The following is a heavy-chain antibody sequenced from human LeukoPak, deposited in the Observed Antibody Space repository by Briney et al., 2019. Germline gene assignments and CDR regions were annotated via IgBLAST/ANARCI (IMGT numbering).Heavy chain of an antibody. CDR1: GGSISSYY. CDR2: IYYSGST. D-gene: IGHD3-9*01. Sequence: PSETLSLTCTVSGGSISSYYWSWIRQPPGKGLGWIGYIYYSGSTKYNPSLKSRVTISVDTSKNQFSLKLSSVTAADTAVYYYARATPKNYGIYYYYYYYMDVWGKGTTVTISS. J-gene: IGHJ6*03. V-gene: IGHV4-59*01. CDR3: ARATPKNYGIYYYYYYYMDV.